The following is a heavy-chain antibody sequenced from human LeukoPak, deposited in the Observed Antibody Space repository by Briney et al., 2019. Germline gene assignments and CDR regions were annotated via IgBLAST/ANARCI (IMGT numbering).Heavy chain of an antibody. Sequence: GGSLRLTCAASGFTFSSYEMNWVSQAPGKGLEWVSYISSSGSTIYYADSVKGRFTISRDNAKNSLYLQMNSLRAEDTAVYYCAELGITMIGGVWGKGTTVTISS. CDR2: ISSSGSTI. J-gene: IGHJ6*04. D-gene: IGHD3-10*02. CDR1: GFTFSSYE. CDR3: AELGITMIGGV. V-gene: IGHV3-48*03.